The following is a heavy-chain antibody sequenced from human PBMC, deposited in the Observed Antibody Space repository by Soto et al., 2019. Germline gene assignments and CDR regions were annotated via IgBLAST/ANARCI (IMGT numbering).Heavy chain of an antibody. Sequence: QVRLVESGGGVVQPGRSLRLSCAASGFAFRSYAMHWVRQAPGKGLEWVADIAYDGSNQYYADSVKGRFTISRDNSKNTLYLQLNSLRVEDTAVYYCTRDQPERAFDHWGQGTLVTVSS. CDR3: TRDQPERAFDH. J-gene: IGHJ4*02. CDR1: GFAFRSYA. CDR2: IAYDGSNQ. V-gene: IGHV3-30*04.